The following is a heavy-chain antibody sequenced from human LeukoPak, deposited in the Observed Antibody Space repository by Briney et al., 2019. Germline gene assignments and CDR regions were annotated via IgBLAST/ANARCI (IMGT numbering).Heavy chain of an antibody. CDR1: GFTFSTYA. J-gene: IGHJ2*01. CDR2: FSGSGGNT. V-gene: IGHV3-23*01. D-gene: IGHD6-19*01. CDR3: AKIERWLVHGFDL. Sequence: GGSLRLSCAASGFTFSTYAMSWVRQAPGKGLEWVSSFSGSGGNTYYAYSVMGRFTISRDNSRNAVFLQMISPRDDDTAIYYCAKIERWLVHGFDLWGRGTLVTVSS.